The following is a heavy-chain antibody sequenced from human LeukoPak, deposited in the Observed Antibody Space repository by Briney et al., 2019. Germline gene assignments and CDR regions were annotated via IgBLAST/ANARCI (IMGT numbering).Heavy chain of an antibody. V-gene: IGHV4-59*01. D-gene: IGHD5-18*01. CDR2: IYYSGST. CDR3: AGGAVDTAMVWGYYYYYMDV. CDR1: GGSISSYY. J-gene: IGHJ6*03. Sequence: SETLSLTCTVSGGSISSYYWTWIRQPPGKGLEWIGYIYYSGSTNYNPSLKSRVTISVDTSKNQFSLKLSSVTAADTAVYYCAGGAVDTAMVWGYYYYYMDVWGKGTTVTISS.